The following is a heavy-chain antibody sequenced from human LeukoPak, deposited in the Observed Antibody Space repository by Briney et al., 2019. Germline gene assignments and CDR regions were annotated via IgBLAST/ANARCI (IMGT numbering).Heavy chain of an antibody. D-gene: IGHD4-11*01. V-gene: IGHV4-39*07. CDR2: IYYTGST. J-gene: IGHJ6*03. CDR1: GGSISTSSFY. Sequence: SETLSLTCTVSGGSISTSSFYWGWIRQPPGEGLEWIGSIYYTGSTYHNPSLKSRVTISVDTSKNHFSLQLSSVTAADTAVYFCARGRVSSSTWHSTYYYYFYMDVWGKGTTVTVSS. CDR3: ARGRVSSSTWHSTYYYYFYMDV.